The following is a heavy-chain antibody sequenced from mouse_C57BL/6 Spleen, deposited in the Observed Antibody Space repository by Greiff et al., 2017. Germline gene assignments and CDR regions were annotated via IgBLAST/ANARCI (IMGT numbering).Heavy chain of an antibody. CDR2: IYPGDGDT. CDR3: AIHGGVVGVMDY. Sequence: QVQLQQSGAELVKPGASVKISCKASGYAFSSYWMNWVKQRPGKGLEWIGQIYPGDGDTNYNGKFKGKATLTADKSSSTAYMQLSSLTSEDSAVYFCAIHGGVVGVMDYWGQGTSVTVSS. D-gene: IGHD1-1*01. J-gene: IGHJ4*01. CDR1: GYAFSSYW. V-gene: IGHV1-80*01.